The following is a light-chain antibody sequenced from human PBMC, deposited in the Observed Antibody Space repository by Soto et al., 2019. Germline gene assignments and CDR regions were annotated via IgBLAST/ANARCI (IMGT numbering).Light chain of an antibody. CDR3: QQFGSSPYT. Sequence: EILLTQSPATLPLSPGERATLSCRASQSLTSSYLAWYQQKPGQALRLLIYGASSRATGIPDRFSGSASGTDFTLTISRLEPEDFAVYYCQQFGSSPYTFGQGTKVESK. CDR2: GAS. V-gene: IGKV3-20*01. CDR1: QSLTSSY. J-gene: IGKJ2*01.